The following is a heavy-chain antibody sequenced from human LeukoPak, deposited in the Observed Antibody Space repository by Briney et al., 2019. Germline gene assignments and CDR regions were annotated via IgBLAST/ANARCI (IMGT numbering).Heavy chain of an antibody. J-gene: IGHJ6*03. D-gene: IGHD2-2*01. CDR3: ARDAVTGVVPAATRNPNFYYYYYMDV. CDR1: GFTFSTYA. V-gene: IGHV3-30*01. Sequence: PWGSLRLSCAASGFTFSTYAMHWLRQAPGKGLDWVGVISEFMSYDGINNYYADSVKGRFTISRDNSKNTVYLQMNSLRAEDTAVYYCARDAVTGVVPAATRNPNFYYYYYMDVWGKGTTVTVSS. CDR2: ISEFMSYDGINN.